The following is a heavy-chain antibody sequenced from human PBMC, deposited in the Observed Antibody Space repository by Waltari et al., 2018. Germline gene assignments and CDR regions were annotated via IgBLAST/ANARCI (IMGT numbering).Heavy chain of an antibody. CDR2: INHSGST. CDR1: GGSFSGYY. CDR3: ARGPYYDFWSGYPRLYYYMDV. Sequence: QVQLQQWGAGLLKPSETLSLTCAVYGGSFSGYYWSWIRQPPGKGLEWIGEINHSGSTNYNPSLKSRVTISVDTSKNQFSLKLSSVTAADTAVYYCARGPYYDFWSGYPRLYYYMDVWGKGTTVTVSS. J-gene: IGHJ6*03. D-gene: IGHD3-3*01. V-gene: IGHV4-34*01.